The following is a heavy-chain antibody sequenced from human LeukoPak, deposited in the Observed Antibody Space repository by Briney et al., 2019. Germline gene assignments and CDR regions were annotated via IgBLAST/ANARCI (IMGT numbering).Heavy chain of an antibody. CDR3: AKCRYSSSWYPEYFRH. V-gene: IGHV3-23*01. CDR2: ISGSGGST. CDR1: GFTFSSYA. D-gene: IGHD6-13*01. Sequence: GGSLRLSCAASGFTFSSYAMSWVRQAPGKGLEWVSAISGSGGSTYYADSVKGRFTISRDNSKNTLYLQMNSLRAEDTAVYYCAKCRYSSSWYPEYFRHWGQGTLVTVSS. J-gene: IGHJ1*01.